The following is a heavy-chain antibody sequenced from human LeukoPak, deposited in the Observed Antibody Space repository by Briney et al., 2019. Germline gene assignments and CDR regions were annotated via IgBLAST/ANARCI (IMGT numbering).Heavy chain of an antibody. V-gene: IGHV3-20*04. CDR1: GFTFDDYG. CDR2: INWNGGST. Sequence: GGSLRLSCAASGFTFDDYGMSWVRQAPGKGLEWVSGINWNGGSTGYADSVKGRFTISRDNAKNSLYLQMNSLRAEDTALYYCAREVVNYYDSSGYFLDAFDIWGQGTMVTVSS. D-gene: IGHD3-22*01. CDR3: AREVVNYYDSSGYFLDAFDI. J-gene: IGHJ3*02.